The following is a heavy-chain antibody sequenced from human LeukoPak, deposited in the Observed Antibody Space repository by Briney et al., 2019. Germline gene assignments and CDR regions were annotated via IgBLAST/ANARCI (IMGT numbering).Heavy chain of an antibody. J-gene: IGHJ4*02. V-gene: IGHV3-48*01. D-gene: IGHD6-13*01. CDR2: ISSSSSTI. Sequence: GGSLRLSCAASGFTFSSYIMNWVREAPGKGLEWVSYISSSSSTIYYADSVKGRFTISRDNAKNSLYLQMNSLRAEDTAVYYCARVDSSWSFDYWGQGTLVTVSS. CDR1: GFTFSSYI. CDR3: ARVDSSWSFDY.